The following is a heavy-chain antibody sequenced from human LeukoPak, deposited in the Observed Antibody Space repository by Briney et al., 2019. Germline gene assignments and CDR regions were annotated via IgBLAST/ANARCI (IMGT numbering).Heavy chain of an antibody. CDR2: INHSGST. D-gene: IGHD6-13*01. V-gene: IGHV4-34*01. J-gene: IGHJ4*02. Sequence: SETLSLTCAVYGGSFSGYYWSWIRQPPGKGLEWIGEINHSGSTNYNPSLKSRVTISVDTSKNQFSLKLSSVTAADTAVYYCARTGYSSSWYGYWGQGTLVTDSS. CDR3: ARTGYSSSWYGY. CDR1: GGSFSGYY.